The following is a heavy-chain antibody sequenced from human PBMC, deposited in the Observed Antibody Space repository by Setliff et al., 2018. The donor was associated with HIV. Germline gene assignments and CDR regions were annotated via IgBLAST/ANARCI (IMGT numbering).Heavy chain of an antibody. Sequence: ASVKVSCKASTYTFTNYAITWVRQAPGQRPEWMGWISAYDDDTKYAQKFHNRLSMTADTSTTTAYMDLRGLTSDDTGVYYCARVGLSAVPFPTVYWGQGTLVTVSS. CDR1: TYTFTNYA. V-gene: IGHV1-18*01. CDR3: ARVGLSAVPFPTVY. CDR2: ISAYDDDT. D-gene: IGHD4-4*01. J-gene: IGHJ4*02.